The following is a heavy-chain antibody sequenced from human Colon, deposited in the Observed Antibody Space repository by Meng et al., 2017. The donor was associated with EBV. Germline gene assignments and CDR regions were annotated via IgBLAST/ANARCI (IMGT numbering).Heavy chain of an antibody. CDR2: INHSGST. D-gene: IGHD1-26*01. Sequence: QVQVRPWGAGLLKPSGTLSLNCAVYGGSFSGYYWSWIRQPPEKGLEWIGEINHSGSTNYNPSLKSRVTISVDTSKKQFSLKLSSVTAADTAVYYCARGPGGSYYLYYFDYWGQGTLVTVSS. CDR1: GGSFSGYY. V-gene: IGHV4-34*01. CDR3: ARGPGGSYYLYYFDY. J-gene: IGHJ4*02.